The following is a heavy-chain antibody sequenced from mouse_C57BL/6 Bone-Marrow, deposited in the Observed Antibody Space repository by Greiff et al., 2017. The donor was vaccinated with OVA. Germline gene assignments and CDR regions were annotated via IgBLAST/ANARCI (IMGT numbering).Heavy chain of an antibody. V-gene: IGHV1-59*01. CDR3: ARGGSNYVWCAY. CDR2: IDPSDSYT. Sequence: QVQLQQPGAELVRPGTSVKLSCKASGYTFTSYWMHWVKQRPGQGLEWIGVIDPSDSYTNYNQKFKGKATLTVDTSSSTAYMQLSSLTSEDSAVYYCARGGSNYVWCAYWGQGTLVTVSA. CDR1: GYTFTSYW. D-gene: IGHD2-5*01. J-gene: IGHJ3*01.